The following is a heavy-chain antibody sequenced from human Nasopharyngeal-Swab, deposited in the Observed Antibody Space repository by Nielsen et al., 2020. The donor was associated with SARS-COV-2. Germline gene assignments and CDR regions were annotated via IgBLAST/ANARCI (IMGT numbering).Heavy chain of an antibody. Sequence: ASVKVSCKASGYTFTSYAMHWVRQAPGQRLEWMGWINAGNGNTKYSQKFQGRVTMTRNTSISTAYMELSSLRSEDTAVYYCARAGKIQLWFNSLYYFDYWGQGTLVTVSS. J-gene: IGHJ4*02. V-gene: IGHV1-3*01. CDR2: INAGNGNT. D-gene: IGHD5-18*01. CDR1: GYTFTSYA. CDR3: ARAGKIQLWFNSLYYFDY.